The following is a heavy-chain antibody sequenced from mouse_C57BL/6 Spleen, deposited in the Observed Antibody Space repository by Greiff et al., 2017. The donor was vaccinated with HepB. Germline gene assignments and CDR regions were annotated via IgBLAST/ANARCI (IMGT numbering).Heavy chain of an antibody. CDR1: GYSITSGYD. D-gene: IGHD1-1*01. CDR3: ARVITTVVDGYFDV. V-gene: IGHV3-1*01. J-gene: IGHJ1*03. Sequence: EVQLQQSGPGMVKPSQSLSLTCTVTGYSITSGYDWHWIRHFPGNKLEWMGYISYSGSTNYNPSLKSRISITHDTSKNHFFLKLNSVTTEDTATYYCARVITTVVDGYFDVWGTGTTVTVSS. CDR2: ISYSGST.